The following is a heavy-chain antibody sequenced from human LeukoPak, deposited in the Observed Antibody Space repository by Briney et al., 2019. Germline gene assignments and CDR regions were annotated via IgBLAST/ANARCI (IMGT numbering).Heavy chain of an antibody. V-gene: IGHV4-59*12. J-gene: IGHJ4*02. CDR3: ARGGNSGYDVGTFDY. CDR1: GGSFSGYY. CDR2: INYSGST. D-gene: IGHD5-12*01. Sequence: KPSETLSLTCAVYGGSFSGYYWSWIRQPPGKGLEWIGDINYSGSTTYNSSLKSRVTISVDTSKNHFSLKLTAVTAADTAVYYCARGGNSGYDVGTFDYWGQGTLVTVSS.